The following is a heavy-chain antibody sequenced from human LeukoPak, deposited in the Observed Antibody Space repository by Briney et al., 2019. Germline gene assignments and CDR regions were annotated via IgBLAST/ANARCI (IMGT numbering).Heavy chain of an antibody. CDR1: GYIFGFYW. D-gene: IGHD6-19*01. Sequence: PGESLTVSCEASGYIFGFYWIAWVRQMPGKGLEWMGIIYPGDDDARYTPTMQRQDIMSGDTSINTAYLYLSSLKASDTAMYYCARSDSAEGTFDIWGQGAMLSLSS. V-gene: IGHV5-51*01. CDR3: ARSDSAEGTFDI. J-gene: IGHJ3*02. CDR2: IYPGDDDA.